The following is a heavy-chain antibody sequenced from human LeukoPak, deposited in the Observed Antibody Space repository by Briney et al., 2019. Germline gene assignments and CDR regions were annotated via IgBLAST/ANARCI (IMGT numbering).Heavy chain of an antibody. V-gene: IGHV3-23*01. CDR1: GFTFSSYA. D-gene: IGHD3-9*01. Sequence: GGSLRLSCAASGFTFSSYAMSWVRQAPGKGLEWVSAISGSGGSTYYADSVKGRFTISRDNSKNTLYLQMNSLRAEDTAVYYCAKGGYYDILTGYHRNWFDPWGQGTLVTVSS. J-gene: IGHJ5*02. CDR2: ISGSGGST. CDR3: AKGGYYDILTGYHRNWFDP.